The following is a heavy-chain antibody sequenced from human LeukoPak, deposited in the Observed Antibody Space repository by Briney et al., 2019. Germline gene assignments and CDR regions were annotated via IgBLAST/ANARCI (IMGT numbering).Heavy chain of an antibody. D-gene: IGHD2-2*01. V-gene: IGHV4-59*01. J-gene: IGHJ5*02. CDR2: IYFSGST. Sequence: SETLSLTCTVSGGSISSYYWSWIRQPPGKGLEWIGYIYFSGSTNYNPSLKSRVTISVDTSKNQFSLKLSSVTAADTAVYYCARAGYCTSASCYPRGWFDPWGQGTLVTVSS. CDR1: GGSISSYY. CDR3: ARAGYCTSASCYPRGWFDP.